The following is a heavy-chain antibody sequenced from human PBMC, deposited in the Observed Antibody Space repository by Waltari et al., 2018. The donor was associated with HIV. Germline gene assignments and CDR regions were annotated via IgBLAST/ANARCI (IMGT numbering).Heavy chain of an antibody. CDR3: ARGVEGYCTSTSCYLLY. CDR2: IYSGGST. V-gene: IGHV3-53*02. J-gene: IGHJ4*02. D-gene: IGHD2-2*01. CDR1: GFTVSSNY. Sequence: DVQLVETGGGLIQPGGSLRLSCAASGFTVSSNYMSWVRQAPGKGLECVSDIYSGGSTYYADSVRGRFTISRDNSKNTLYLQMNSLTAEDTAVYYCARGVEGYCTSTSCYLLYWGQGTLVAVSS.